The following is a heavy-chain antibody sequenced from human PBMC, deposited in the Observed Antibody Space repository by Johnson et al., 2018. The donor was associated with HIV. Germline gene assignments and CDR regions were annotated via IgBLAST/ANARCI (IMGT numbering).Heavy chain of an antibody. J-gene: IGHJ3*02. V-gene: IGHV3-30*02. D-gene: IGHD1-1*01. CDR1: GFTFSSYA. Sequence: QVQLVESGGGVVQPGRSLRLSCAASGFTFSSYAMHWVRQAPGKGLEWVAFIRYDGSNKYYADSVNGRFTISRDNSENALYLQMNRLRIEDTAVYYCARPCTWNVYDAFDIWGQGTMVTVSS. CDR3: ARPCTWNVYDAFDI. CDR2: IRYDGSNK.